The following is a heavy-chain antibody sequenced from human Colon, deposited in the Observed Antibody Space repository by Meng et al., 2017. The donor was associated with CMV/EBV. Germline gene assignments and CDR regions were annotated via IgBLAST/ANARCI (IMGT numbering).Heavy chain of an antibody. CDR3: AARSAFDY. J-gene: IGHJ4*02. CDR1: GLTVSSTY. Sequence: GESLKISCVASGLTVSSTYMNWVRQAPGKGLEWVAAITADRKFMYYADSVKGRFVISRDNAKNSLFLQMNSLGADDTAVYYCAARSAFDYWGQGTLVTVSS. V-gene: IGHV3-21*06. CDR2: ITADRKFM.